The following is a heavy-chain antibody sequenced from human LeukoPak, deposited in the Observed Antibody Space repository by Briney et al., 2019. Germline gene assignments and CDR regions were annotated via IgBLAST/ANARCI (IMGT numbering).Heavy chain of an antibody. CDR1: GGTISSSY. Sequence: SQTLSLTCTVSGGTISSSYWNWIRQPPGKGLEWIGYIHYSGSTKYNPSLKSRVTISVDTSKNQFSLKLSSVTAADTAVYYCAGWYSSGWAFDYWGQGTLVTVSS. J-gene: IGHJ4*02. V-gene: IGHV4-59*08. CDR2: IHYSGST. D-gene: IGHD6-19*01. CDR3: AGWYSSGWAFDY.